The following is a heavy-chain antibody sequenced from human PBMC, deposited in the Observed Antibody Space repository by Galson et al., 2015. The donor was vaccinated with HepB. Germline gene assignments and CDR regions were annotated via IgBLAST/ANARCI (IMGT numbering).Heavy chain of an antibody. J-gene: IGHJ4*02. CDR1: GFTFSNAW. Sequence: SLRLSCAASGFTFSNAWMSWVRQAPGKGLEWVGRIKSKTDGGTTDYAAPVKGRFTISRDDSKNTLYLQMNSLKTEDTAVYYCTSRGRTYSSNNTGGGQGTLVTVSS. D-gene: IGHD2-8*02. CDR2: IKSKTDGGTT. CDR3: TSRGRTYSSNNTG. V-gene: IGHV3-15*01.